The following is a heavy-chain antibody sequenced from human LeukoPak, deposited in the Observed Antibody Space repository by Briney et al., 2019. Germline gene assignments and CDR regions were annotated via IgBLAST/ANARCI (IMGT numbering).Heavy chain of an antibody. CDR3: ARGRCSSTSCYLYYYYGLDV. V-gene: IGHV4-34*01. Sequence: SETLSLTCAVYGGSFSGYYWSWIRQPPGKGLEWIGEINHSGSTNYNPSLKSRVTISVDTSKNQFSLKLSSVTAADTAVYYCARGRCSSTSCYLYYYYGLDVWSQGTTVTVSS. D-gene: IGHD2-2*01. J-gene: IGHJ6*02. CDR2: INHSGST. CDR1: GGSFSGYY.